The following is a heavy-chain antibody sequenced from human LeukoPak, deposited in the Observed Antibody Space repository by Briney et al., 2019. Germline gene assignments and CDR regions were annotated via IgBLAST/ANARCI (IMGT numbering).Heavy chain of an antibody. J-gene: IGHJ4*02. CDR1: GGSISSYY. CDR3: ARDSDSSGYYYGYFDY. D-gene: IGHD3-22*01. Sequence: PSETLSLTCTVSGGSISSYYWSWIRQPAGKGLEWIGRIYTSGSTNYNPSLKSRVTMSVDTSKNQFSLKLSSVTAADTAVYYCARDSDSSGYYYGYFDYWGQGTLVTVSS. CDR2: IYTSGST. V-gene: IGHV4-4*07.